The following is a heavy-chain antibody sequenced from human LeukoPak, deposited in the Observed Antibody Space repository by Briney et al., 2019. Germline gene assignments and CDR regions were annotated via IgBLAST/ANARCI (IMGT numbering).Heavy chain of an antibody. CDR1: GGSFSGYY. Sequence: SETLSLTCAVYGGSFSGYYWSWIRQPPGKGLEWIGEINHSGSTNYNPSLKSRVTISVDTSKNQFSLKLSSVTAADTAVYYCAREYSSSSGIAVAGTPNDAFDIWGQGTMVTVSS. D-gene: IGHD6-19*01. CDR3: AREYSSSSGIAVAGTPNDAFDI. V-gene: IGHV4-34*01. CDR2: INHSGST. J-gene: IGHJ3*02.